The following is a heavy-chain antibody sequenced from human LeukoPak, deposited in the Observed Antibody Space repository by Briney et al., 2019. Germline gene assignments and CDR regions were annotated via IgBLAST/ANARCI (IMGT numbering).Heavy chain of an antibody. D-gene: IGHD2-21*02. CDR1: GFTFSSYS. CDR3: ARAPYCGGDCYSEYYFDY. Sequence: GGSLRLSCAASGFTFSSYSMNWVRQAPGKGLEWVSYISSSSSTIYYADSMKGRFTISRDNAKNSLYLQMNSLRAEDTAVYYCARAPYCGGDCYSEYYFDYWGQGTLVTVSS. CDR2: ISSSSSTI. V-gene: IGHV3-48*01. J-gene: IGHJ4*02.